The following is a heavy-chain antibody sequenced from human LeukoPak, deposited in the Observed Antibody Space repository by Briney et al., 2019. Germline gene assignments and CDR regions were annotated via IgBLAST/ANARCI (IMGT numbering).Heavy chain of an antibody. CDR1: GFTFSDHY. D-gene: IGHD3-22*01. CDR2: TRNKANSYTT. V-gene: IGHV3-72*01. Sequence: QPGGSLRLSCAASGFTFSDHYMDWVRQALGKGLEWVGRTRNKANSYTTEYAASVKGRFTISRDDSKNSLYLQMNSLKTEDTAVYYCAREFYDSSGYTLDYWGQGTQVTVSS. CDR3: AREFYDSSGYTLDY. J-gene: IGHJ4*02.